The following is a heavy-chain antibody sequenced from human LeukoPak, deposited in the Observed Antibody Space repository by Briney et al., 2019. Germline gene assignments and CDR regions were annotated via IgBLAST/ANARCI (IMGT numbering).Heavy chain of an antibody. J-gene: IGHJ5*02. CDR1: GGSISSYY. D-gene: IGHD2-2*01. CDR2: IYYSGST. Sequence: SETLSLTCTVSGGSISSYYWSWIRQPPGKGPEWIGYIYYSGSTNYNPSLKSRVTISVDTSKNQFSLKLSSVTAADTAVYYCARDSASVVVVPAATNWFDPWGQGTLVTVSS. V-gene: IGHV4-59*01. CDR3: ARDSASVVVVPAATNWFDP.